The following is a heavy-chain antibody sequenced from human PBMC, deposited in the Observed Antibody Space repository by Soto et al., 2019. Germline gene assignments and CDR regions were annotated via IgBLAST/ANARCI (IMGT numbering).Heavy chain of an antibody. V-gene: IGHV4-59*08. Sequence: SETLSLTCTVGSISTYYWNWIRQSPGKGLEWIGYIYYIGRTNYNPSLKSRVTISIDTSRNQFSLKLSSVTAADTAVYYCARAFPPDWFDPWGQGTLVTVSS. CDR1: SISTYY. CDR2: IYYIGRT. J-gene: IGHJ5*02. CDR3: ARAFPPDWFDP.